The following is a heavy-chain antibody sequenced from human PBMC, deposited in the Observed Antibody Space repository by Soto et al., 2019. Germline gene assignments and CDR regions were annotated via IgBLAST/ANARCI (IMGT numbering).Heavy chain of an antibody. CDR2: INPNSGGT. D-gene: IGHD3-22*01. CDR3: ARPSDYYDSSGYYYQTPFDY. J-gene: IGHJ4*02. CDR1: GCTFTNYY. V-gene: IGHV1-2*02. Sequence: ASVKVSCKASGCTFTNYYMHWVRQAPGQGLEWMGWINPNSGGTNYAQKFQGRVTMTRDTSISTAYMELSRLRSDDTAVYYCARPSDYYDSSGYYYQTPFDYWGQGTLVTVSS.